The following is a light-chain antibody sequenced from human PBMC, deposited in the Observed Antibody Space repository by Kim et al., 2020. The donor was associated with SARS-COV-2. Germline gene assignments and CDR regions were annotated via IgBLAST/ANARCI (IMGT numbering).Light chain of an antibody. CDR3: QQYNNWPPIT. CDR1: QSVSSN. Sequence: FPGERATLSCRASQSVSSNLAWYQQKPGQAPRLLIYGASTRATGIPARFSGSGSGTEFTLTISSLQSEDFAVYYCQQYNNWPPITFGQGTRLEIK. J-gene: IGKJ5*01. V-gene: IGKV3-15*01. CDR2: GAS.